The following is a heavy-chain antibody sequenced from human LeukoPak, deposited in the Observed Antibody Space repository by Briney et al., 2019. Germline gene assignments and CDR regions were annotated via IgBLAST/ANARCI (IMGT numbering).Heavy chain of an antibody. D-gene: IGHD3-10*01. Sequence: GASVKVSCKASGYTFTSYDINWVRQATGQGLECMGWMNPNSGSTGYAQKFQDRVTMTRNTSISTAYMELSGLRSEDTAMYYCAGKTLYGSGKSWFDPWGQGTLVTVSS. CDR3: AGKTLYGSGKSWFDP. J-gene: IGHJ5*02. CDR1: GYTFTSYD. V-gene: IGHV1-8*01. CDR2: MNPNSGST.